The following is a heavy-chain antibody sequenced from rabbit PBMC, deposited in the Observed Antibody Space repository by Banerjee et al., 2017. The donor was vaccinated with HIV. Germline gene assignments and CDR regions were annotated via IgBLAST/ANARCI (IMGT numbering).Heavy chain of an antibody. J-gene: IGHJ6*01. CDR2: IGAGAGIT. CDR1: GFSFSSGYF. V-gene: IGHV1S45*01. Sequence: QEQLEESGGDLVKPEGSLTLTCTASGFSFSSGYFVCWVRQAPGKGLEWIGCIGAGAGITYYATWAKGRFTISKTPSTTVTLQMTSLTAADTATYLCARGIMLITLALWGQGTLVTVS. D-gene: IGHD4-2*01. CDR3: ARGIMLITLAL.